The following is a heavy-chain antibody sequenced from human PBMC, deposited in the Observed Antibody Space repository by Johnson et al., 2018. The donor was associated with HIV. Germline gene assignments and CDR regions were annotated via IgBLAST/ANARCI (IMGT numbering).Heavy chain of an antibody. V-gene: IGHV3-13*01. Sequence: VQLVESGGGLIQPGGSLRLSCAASGFTFSNYDMYWVRQPTGKGLEWVSGLGTAGDTYYADSVKGRFTISRDNAKNSLYLQMDSLRAEDTAVYYCARVRWQIQSVDVFDIWGQGTMVTVSS. CDR3: ARVRWQIQSVDVFDI. CDR1: GFTFSNYD. D-gene: IGHD5-24*01. J-gene: IGHJ3*02. CDR2: LGTAGDT.